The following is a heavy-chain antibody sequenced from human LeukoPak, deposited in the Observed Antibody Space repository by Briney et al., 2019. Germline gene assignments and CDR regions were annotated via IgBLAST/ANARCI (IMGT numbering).Heavy chain of an antibody. Sequence: SETLSLTCAVCGGSFSGYYWSWIRQPPGKGLEWIGEINHSGSTNYNPSLKSRVTISVDTSKNQFSLKLSSVTAADTAVYYCARVRAYYGSGSYHKDWYFDLWGRGTLVTVSS. CDR3: ARVRAYYGSGSYHKDWYFDL. CDR1: GGSFSGYY. V-gene: IGHV4-34*01. D-gene: IGHD3-10*01. J-gene: IGHJ2*01. CDR2: INHSGST.